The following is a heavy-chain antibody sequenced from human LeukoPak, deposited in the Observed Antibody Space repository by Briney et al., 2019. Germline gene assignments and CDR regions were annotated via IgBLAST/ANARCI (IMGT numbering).Heavy chain of an antibody. CDR1: GGSISSSSYY. CDR2: IYYSGST. J-gene: IGHJ6*03. CDR3: ARVFRKSSQTTVTTRRYYYMDV. D-gene: IGHD4-17*01. V-gene: IGHV4-39*07. Sequence: KTSETLSLTCTVSGGSISSSSYYWGWIRQPPGKGLEWIGSIYYSGSTYYNPSLKSRVTISVDTSKNQFSLKLSSVTAADTAVYYCARVFRKSSQTTVTTRRYYYMDVWGKGTTVTVSS.